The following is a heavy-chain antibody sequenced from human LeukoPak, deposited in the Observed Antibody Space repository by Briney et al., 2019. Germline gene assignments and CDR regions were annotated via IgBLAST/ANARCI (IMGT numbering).Heavy chain of an antibody. J-gene: IGHJ4*02. Sequence: GGSLRLSCAASGFTFSSYGMHWVRQAPGKGLEWVAFIRYDGSNKYYADSVKGRFTISRDNSKNTLYLQMNSLRAEDTAVYYCAKDERLWLRPFFDYWGQGTLVTVSS. CDR2: IRYDGSNK. D-gene: IGHD5-12*01. CDR1: GFTFSSYG. CDR3: AKDERLWLRPFFDY. V-gene: IGHV3-30*02.